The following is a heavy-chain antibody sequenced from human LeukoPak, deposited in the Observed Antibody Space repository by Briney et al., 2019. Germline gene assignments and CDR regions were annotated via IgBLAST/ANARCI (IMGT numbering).Heavy chain of an antibody. CDR1: GFTFSSYA. D-gene: IGHD2-21*02. J-gene: IGHJ4*02. Sequence: GGSLRLSCAASGFTFSSYAMSWVRQAPGKGLEWVSAISGSGGSTYYVDSVKGRFTISRDNSKNTLYLQMNSLRAEDTAVYYCAKDGEFCGGDCLDEFDYWGQGTLVTVSS. V-gene: IGHV3-23*01. CDR3: AKDGEFCGGDCLDEFDY. CDR2: ISGSGGST.